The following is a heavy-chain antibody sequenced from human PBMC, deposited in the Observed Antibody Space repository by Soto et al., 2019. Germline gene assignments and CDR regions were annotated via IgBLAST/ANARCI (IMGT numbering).Heavy chain of an antibody. Sequence: GGALRLSCAASGFTYDYYGMHWAGQAPGKGLEWVSGISWNSGNIGYADSVKGRFTISRDNAKNSLYLQMSSLRTEDTALYYCAKALFRYFDYYPMDVWGQGTTVTVSS. V-gene: IGHV3-9*01. CDR1: GFTYDYYG. J-gene: IGHJ6*02. CDR2: ISWNSGNI. CDR3: AKALFRYFDYYPMDV.